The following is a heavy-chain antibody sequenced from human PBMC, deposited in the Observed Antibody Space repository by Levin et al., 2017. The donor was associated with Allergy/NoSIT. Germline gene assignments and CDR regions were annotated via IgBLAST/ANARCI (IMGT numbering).Heavy chain of an antibody. D-gene: IGHD3-10*01. CDR3: AVRGDTFYFDN. J-gene: IGHJ4*02. Sequence: LSLTCAASGFTVSRTYMGWVRPAPGKGLEWVSVIYSRGTTYYADSVKGRFTISRDDSKNTLFLQMNSLRTEDAAVYYCAVRGDTFYFDNWGQGTLVTVSS. V-gene: IGHV3-66*02. CDR2: IYSRGTT. CDR1: GFTVSRTY.